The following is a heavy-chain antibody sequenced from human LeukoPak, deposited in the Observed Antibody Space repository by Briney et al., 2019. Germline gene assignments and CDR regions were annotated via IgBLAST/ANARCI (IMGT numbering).Heavy chain of an antibody. V-gene: IGHV4-34*01. CDR2: IYHSGRT. CDR3: ARGRSRVTIFGVALNWLDS. J-gene: IGHJ5*01. D-gene: IGHD3-3*01. Sequence: ETLSLPCPVYGGSFSNYDWTWIRQPPGKGLEWIGEIYHSGRTNYNPSLKSRITISADTSKKQFSLRLSSVTAADTAVYYCARGRSRVTIFGVALNWLDSWGQGNLATVSS. CDR1: GGSFSNYD.